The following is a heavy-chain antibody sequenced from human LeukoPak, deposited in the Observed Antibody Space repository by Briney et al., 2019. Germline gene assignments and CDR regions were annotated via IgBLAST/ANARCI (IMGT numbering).Heavy chain of an antibody. CDR2: ISGSGGST. D-gene: IGHD2-2*01. J-gene: IGHJ3*01. V-gene: IGHV3-23*01. CDR3: AEWATLYCSSTSCYFDAFDV. Sequence: GGSLRLSCAASGFTFSSYAMSWVRQAPGKGLEWVSAISGSGGSTYYADSVKGRFTISRDNSKNTLYLQMNSLRAEDTAVYYCAEWATLYCSSTSCYFDAFDVWGQGTMVTVSS. CDR1: GFTFSSYA.